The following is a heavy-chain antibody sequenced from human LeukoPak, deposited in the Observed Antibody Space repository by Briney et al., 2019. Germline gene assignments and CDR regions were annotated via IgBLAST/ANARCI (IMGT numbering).Heavy chain of an antibody. CDR2: ISSSDSTI. J-gene: IGHJ4*02. V-gene: IGHV3-48*03. D-gene: IGHD6-13*01. Sequence: GGSLRLSCAASGFTFSSYEMHWVRQPPGKGLEWVSYISSSDSTIYYADSVKGRFTISRDNSKNTLYLQMNSLKIEDTAVYYCSRDRGIGYPSSWRGGLYNFDYWGQGTLVTVSS. CDR1: GFTFSSYE. CDR3: SRDRGIGYPSSWRGGLYNFDY.